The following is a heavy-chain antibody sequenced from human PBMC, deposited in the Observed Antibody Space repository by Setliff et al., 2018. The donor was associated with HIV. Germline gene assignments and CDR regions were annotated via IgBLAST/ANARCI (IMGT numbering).Heavy chain of an antibody. D-gene: IGHD1-1*01. CDR1: GYSLRSFA. V-gene: IGHV7-4-1*01. J-gene: IGHJ4*02. CDR2: INTYTGKP. CDR3: ARNEEGLCNY. Sequence: ASVKVSCKSSGYSLRSFAMNWVRQAPGQGLEWMGWINTYTGKPTYAQGFTGRFVFSLDISVSTAYLQFDSLKDEYTAIYYCARNEEGLCNYWGQGTQVTVSS.